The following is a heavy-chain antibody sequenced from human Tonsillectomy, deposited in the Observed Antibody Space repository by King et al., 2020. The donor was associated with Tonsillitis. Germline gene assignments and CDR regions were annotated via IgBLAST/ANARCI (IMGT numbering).Heavy chain of an antibody. D-gene: IGHD3-10*01. CDR2: NNANSGGT. V-gene: IGHV1-2*02. Sequence: VQLVESGAEVKNPWASVKVSCNASGYTFTGYYIHWVRQAPGLGREWMGWNNANSGGTNFVQNIQGRVTMTRDTPISTGYMELSRLRSDDTAEYYCARGGGGFDFWGQGALVTVSS. CDR1: GYTFTGYY. J-gene: IGHJ4*02. CDR3: ARGGGGFDF.